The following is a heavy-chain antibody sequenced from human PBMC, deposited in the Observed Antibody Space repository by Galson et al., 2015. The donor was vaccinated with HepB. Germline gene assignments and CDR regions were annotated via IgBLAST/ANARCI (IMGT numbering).Heavy chain of an antibody. CDR3: TRDRGIAVAGTFDY. J-gene: IGHJ4*02. V-gene: IGHV3-49*04. CDR1: GFTFGDYA. D-gene: IGHD6-19*01. CDR2: IRSKAYGGTT. Sequence: LRLSCAASGFTFGDYAMSWVRQAPGKGLEWVGFIRSKAYGGTTEYAASVKGRFTISRDDSKSIAYLQMNSLKTEDTAVYYCTRDRGIAVAGTFDYWGQGTLVTVSS.